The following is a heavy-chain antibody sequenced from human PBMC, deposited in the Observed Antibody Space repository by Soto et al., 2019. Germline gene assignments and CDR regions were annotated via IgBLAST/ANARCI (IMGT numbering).Heavy chain of an antibody. CDR2: VSGYNRNT. CDR1: GFTLINYG. D-gene: IGHD1-26*01. Sequence: QVQLVQSGAEVKKPGTSVKVSCKASGFTLINYGITWVRQAPGQGLEWMGWVSGYNRNTNYALKFEDRLAMTTDTSSSRADMQLRNLRLDDTAVYFCAGEGQWEPLPCWDQRTVVTLSS. CDR3: AGEGQWEPLPC. J-gene: IGHJ1*01. V-gene: IGHV1-18*01.